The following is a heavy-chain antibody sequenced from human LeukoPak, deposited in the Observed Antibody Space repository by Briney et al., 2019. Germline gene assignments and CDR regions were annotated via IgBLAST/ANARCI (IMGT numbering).Heavy chain of an antibody. D-gene: IGHD4-17*01. CDR1: GGSISSYY. V-gene: IGHV4-59*12. CDR3: ARTVTTSPWYFDL. CDR2: IYYSGST. J-gene: IGHJ2*01. Sequence: SETLSLTCTVSGGSISSYYWSWIRQPPGKGLEWIGYIYYSGSTYYNPSLKSRVTISVDTSKNQFSLKLSSVTAADTAVYYCARTVTTSPWYFDLWGRGTLVTVSS.